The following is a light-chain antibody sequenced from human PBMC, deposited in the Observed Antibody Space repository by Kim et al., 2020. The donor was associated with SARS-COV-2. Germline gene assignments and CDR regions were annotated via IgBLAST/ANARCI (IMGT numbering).Light chain of an antibody. CDR3: QQYYSTPRVS. Sequence: SVGDGATISCRASQDIGNSVAWYQHRPGKAPKLLVYGAFRLESGVPSRFSGAVSGTDYSLIISSLQPEDFATYFCQQYYSTPRVSFGGGTKVEIK. V-gene: IGKV1-NL1*01. CDR2: GAF. J-gene: IGKJ4*01. CDR1: QDIGNS.